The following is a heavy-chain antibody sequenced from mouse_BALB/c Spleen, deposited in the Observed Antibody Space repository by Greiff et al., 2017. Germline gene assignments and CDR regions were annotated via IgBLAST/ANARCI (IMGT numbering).Heavy chain of an antibody. D-gene: IGHD1-2*01. CDR3: ARDRGGDYYGDGWFDY. V-gene: IGHV7-3*02. CDR2: IRHKANGYTT. CDR1: GFTFTDYY. Sequence: EVQVVESGGGLVQPGGSLRLSCATSGFTFTDYYMSWVRQPPGKALEWLGFIRHKANGYTTEYSASVKGRFTISRDNSQSNLYLQMHTLRAEDSATDYAARDRGGDYYGDGWFDYWGQGTTLTVSS. J-gene: IGHJ2*01.